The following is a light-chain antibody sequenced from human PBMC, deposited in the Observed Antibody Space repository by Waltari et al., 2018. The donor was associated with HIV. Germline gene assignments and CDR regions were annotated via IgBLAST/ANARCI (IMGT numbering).Light chain of an antibody. V-gene: IGLV1-44*01. Sequence: QSVLTPPPSASGTPGQRVTIFCSGRSSHRGGDTEIVYQQLPGAAPKLLIYSNNQRPSGVPDRFSGSKSGTSASLAISGLQSEDEADYYCASWDASLNGGVFGGGTKLTVL. J-gene: IGLJ2*01. CDR2: SNN. CDR3: ASWDASLNGGV. CDR1: SSHRGGDT.